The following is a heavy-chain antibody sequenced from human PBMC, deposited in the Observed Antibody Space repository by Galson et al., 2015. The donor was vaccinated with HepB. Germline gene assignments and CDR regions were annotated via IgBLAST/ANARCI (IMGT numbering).Heavy chain of an antibody. V-gene: IGHV4-59*01. CDR3: ARDGGGYCSSTSCYTAWYFDL. CDR1: GGSISSYY. D-gene: IGHD2-2*02. CDR2: IYYRGST. J-gene: IGHJ2*01. Sequence: SETLSLTCTVSGGSISSYYWSWIRQPPGKGLEWIGYIYYRGSTNYNPSLKSRVTISVDTSRNQFSLKLSSVTAADTAVYYCARDGGGYCSSTSCYTAWYFDLWGRGTLVTVSS.